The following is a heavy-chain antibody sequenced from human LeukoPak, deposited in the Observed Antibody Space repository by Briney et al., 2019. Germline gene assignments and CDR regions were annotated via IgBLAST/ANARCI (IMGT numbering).Heavy chain of an antibody. J-gene: IGHJ4*02. CDR3: ARRIVGVIDAFDY. V-gene: IGHV4-39*01. CDR2: FLHSGAA. D-gene: IGHD1-26*01. Sequence: PSETLSLTCTVSGFSISSPISYWGWIRQPPGKGLEWIATFLHSGAAFYSPSLEGRLTISIDTSTNQFSLKMTSMTAADTAVYYCARRIVGVIDAFDYWGQGALVTVSS. CDR1: GFSISSPISY.